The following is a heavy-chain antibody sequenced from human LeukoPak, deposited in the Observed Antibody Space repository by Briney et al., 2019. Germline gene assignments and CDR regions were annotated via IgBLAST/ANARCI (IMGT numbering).Heavy chain of an antibody. V-gene: IGHV3-23*01. CDR2: INGGST. CDR1: GFTFSSYG. Sequence: GGSLRLSCAASGFTFSSYGMSWVRQAPGKGLEWVSAINGGSTHYAGSVKGRFTISRDNSKNTLFLQMNSLRAEDTAVYYCAKGVGLALDAFNIWGQGTMVTVSS. CDR3: AKGVGLALDAFNI. D-gene: IGHD3/OR15-3a*01. J-gene: IGHJ3*02.